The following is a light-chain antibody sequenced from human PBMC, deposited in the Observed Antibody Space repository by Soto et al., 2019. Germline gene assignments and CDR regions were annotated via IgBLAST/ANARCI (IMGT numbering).Light chain of an antibody. V-gene: IGKV1-39*01. CDR3: QQNYTAPRT. Sequence: EIQMTQSPSSLSSSVGDRVTITCRASQSITIYLNWYQQQPGKAPRLLIYGASTLQTGVPSRFSGSGSMTDFTLTISNLQPEDFATYYCQQNYTAPRTFGQGTKVDI. CDR2: GAS. J-gene: IGKJ1*01. CDR1: QSITIY.